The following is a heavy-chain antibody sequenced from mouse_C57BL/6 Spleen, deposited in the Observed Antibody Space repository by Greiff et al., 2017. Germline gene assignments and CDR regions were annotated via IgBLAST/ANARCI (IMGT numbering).Heavy chain of an antibody. V-gene: IGHV1-64*01. CDR3: ARSLIYYDYDGDAMDY. D-gene: IGHD2-4*01. Sequence: QVQLQQPGAELVKPGASVKLSCKASGYTFTSYWMHWVQQRPGQGLEWIGMIHPNSGSTNYNEKFKSKATLTVDKSSSTAYIQISSLTSEDSAVYYCARSLIYYDYDGDAMDYWGQGTSVTVSS. J-gene: IGHJ4*01. CDR2: IHPNSGST. CDR1: GYTFTSYW.